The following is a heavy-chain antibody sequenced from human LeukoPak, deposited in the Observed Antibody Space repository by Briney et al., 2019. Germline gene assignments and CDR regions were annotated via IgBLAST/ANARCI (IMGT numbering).Heavy chain of an antibody. J-gene: IGHJ4*02. D-gene: IGHD5-18*01. Sequence: GGSLRLSCAASGFTFSSYWMHWVRQAPGKGLVWVSRISSDGSSTSYADSVKGRFTISRDNAKNTLYLQMNSLRAEDTAVYYCARIDLSSGYTYGYPDCWGQGTLVTVSS. V-gene: IGHV3-74*01. CDR1: GFTFSSYW. CDR2: ISSDGSST. CDR3: ARIDLSSGYTYGYPDC.